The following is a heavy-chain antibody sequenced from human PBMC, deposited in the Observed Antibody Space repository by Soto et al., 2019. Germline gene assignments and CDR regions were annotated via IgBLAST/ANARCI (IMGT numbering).Heavy chain of an antibody. CDR1: GVTVSGYY. V-gene: IGHV4-4*08. D-gene: IGHD3-16*01. CDR3: ARSRNTFERVV. J-gene: IGHJ4*02. Sequence: PWETLCLTCSASGVTVSGYYLSWIRQAPGKGLEYVWVMHSTGTSNYNGSLKSRVSVSIDTSKNQISLNLKTVTAEDTAVYYCARSRNTFERVVWGRGILVTVSS. CDR2: MHSTGTS.